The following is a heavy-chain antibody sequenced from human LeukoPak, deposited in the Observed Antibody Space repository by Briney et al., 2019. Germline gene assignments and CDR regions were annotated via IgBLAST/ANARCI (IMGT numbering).Heavy chain of an antibody. CDR3: ARDSHYDILTGYSADAFDI. V-gene: IGHV4-59*12. Sequence: SETLSLTCTVSGGSISSYYWSWIRQPPGKGLEWIGYIYYSGSTNYNPSLKSRVTISVDKSKNQFSLKLSSVTAADTAVYYCARDSHYDILTGYSADAFDIWGQGTMVTVSS. D-gene: IGHD3-9*01. CDR2: IYYSGST. J-gene: IGHJ3*02. CDR1: GGSISSYY.